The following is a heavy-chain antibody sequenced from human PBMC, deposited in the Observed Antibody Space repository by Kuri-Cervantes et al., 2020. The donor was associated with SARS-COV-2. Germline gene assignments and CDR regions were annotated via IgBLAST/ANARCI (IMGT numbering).Heavy chain of an antibody. CDR1: GGSISSSSYY. CDR2: IKQDGSEK. CDR3: ARALKPVNQ. D-gene: IGHD4-17*01. V-gene: IGHV3-7*01. Sequence: ETLSLTCTVSGGSISSSSYYWGWIRQPPGKGLEWLANIKQDGSEKYYVDSVKGRFTISRDNAKNSLYLDMNSLRAEDTAIYYCARALKPVNQWGPGTLVTVSS. J-gene: IGHJ4*02.